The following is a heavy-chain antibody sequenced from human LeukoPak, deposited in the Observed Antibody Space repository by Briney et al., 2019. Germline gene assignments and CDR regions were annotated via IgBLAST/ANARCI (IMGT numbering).Heavy chain of an antibody. CDR3: ARGYEGYLDY. D-gene: IGHD3-3*01. V-gene: IGHV4-34*01. CDR2: INHIGRT. J-gene: IGHJ4*02. CDR1: GESFNVYF. Sequence: PSETLSLTCTVYGESFNVYFWSWIRQPPGKGLEWIGEINHIGRTNSDPSVKSRVTMSIDTSKNQFSLKLTSVSAADTAVYYCARGYEGYLDYWGQGTLVTVSS.